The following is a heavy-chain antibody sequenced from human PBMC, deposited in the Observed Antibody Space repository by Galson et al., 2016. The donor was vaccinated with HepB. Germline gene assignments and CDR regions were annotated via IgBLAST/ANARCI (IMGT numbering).Heavy chain of an antibody. CDR1: GYSFTSYW. D-gene: IGHD3-22*01. CDR3: ARRRPPYYYDSSGYYDY. V-gene: IGHV5-51*01. Sequence: QSGAEVKKPGESLKISCKGSGYSFTSYWIGWVRQMPGKGLEWMGIVYPGDSDTRYSPSFQGQVTISADKSISTAYLQWSSLKASDTAMYYCARRRPPYYYDSSGYYDYWGQGTLVTVSS. CDR2: VYPGDSDT. J-gene: IGHJ4*02.